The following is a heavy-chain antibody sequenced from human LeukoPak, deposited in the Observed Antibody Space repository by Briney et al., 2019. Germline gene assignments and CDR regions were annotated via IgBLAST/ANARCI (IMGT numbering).Heavy chain of an antibody. V-gene: IGHV1-46*01. D-gene: IGHD5-12*01. J-gene: IGHJ4*02. CDR1: GYTFTSYY. Sequence: GASVKVSCKASGYTFTSYYMHRVRQAPGQGLEWMGLINPSGGSTSYAQKFQGRVTMTRDTSTSTVYMELSSLRSEDTAVYYCARDMGSMVATDSTIFDYWGQGTLVTVSS. CDR2: INPSGGST. CDR3: ARDMGSMVATDSTIFDY.